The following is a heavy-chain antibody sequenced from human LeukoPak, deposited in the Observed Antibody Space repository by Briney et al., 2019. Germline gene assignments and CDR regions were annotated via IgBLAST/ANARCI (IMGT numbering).Heavy chain of an antibody. CDR1: GGSISSYY. V-gene: IGHV4-59*08. CDR2: IYYSGST. J-gene: IGHJ4*02. CDR3: ARHDGSGSYYHY. Sequence: SETLSLTCTVAGGSISSYYWGWIRQPPGKGLEWIGYIYYSGSTNYNPSLESRVTISVDTSKNQFSLKLSSVTAADTAVYYCARHDGSGSYYHYWGQGTLVTVSS. D-gene: IGHD3-10*01.